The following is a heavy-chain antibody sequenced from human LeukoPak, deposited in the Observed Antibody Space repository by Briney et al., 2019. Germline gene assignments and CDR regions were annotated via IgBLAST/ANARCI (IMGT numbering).Heavy chain of an antibody. V-gene: IGHV3-21*01. D-gene: IGHD6-19*01. Sequence: GGSLRLSCAASGFTFSSYSMNWVRQAPGKGLEWVSSISSSSSYIYYADSVKGRFTISRDNAKNSLYLQMNSLRAEDTAVYYCAREDSSGWGEFDYWGQGTLVTVSS. CDR2: ISSSSSYI. CDR1: GFTFSSYS. J-gene: IGHJ4*02. CDR3: AREDSSGWGEFDY.